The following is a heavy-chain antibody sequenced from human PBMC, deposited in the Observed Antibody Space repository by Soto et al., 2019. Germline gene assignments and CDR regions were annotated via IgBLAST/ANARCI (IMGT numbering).Heavy chain of an antibody. V-gene: IGHV4-59*02. CDR2: VYHTGNT. CDR3: AREQYKWKL. CDR1: GVSVTGYY. Sequence: LSLTCSVSGVSVTGYYWTWIRHSPGKGLEWIGYVYHTGNTYYDPSLKSRVTISLDTSKNQVSLRLRSVTAADTAVYYCAREQYKWKLWGQGTLVTVSS. J-gene: IGHJ4*02. D-gene: IGHD1-20*01.